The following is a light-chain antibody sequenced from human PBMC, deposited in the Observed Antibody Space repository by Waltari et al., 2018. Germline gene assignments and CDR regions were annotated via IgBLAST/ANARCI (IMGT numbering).Light chain of an antibody. J-gene: IGKJ5*01. CDR3: QQYGASYSVT. Sequence: EIVLTQSPGTLSLSQGDTATLSCRASESVTTNYLDWYQQKFGQAPRLLIYGASNRATGVPVWFSGSGSGTDFTLTITSLTPEDFAVYYCQQYGASYSVTFGQGTRLEIK. CDR1: ESVTTNY. CDR2: GAS. V-gene: IGKV3-20*01.